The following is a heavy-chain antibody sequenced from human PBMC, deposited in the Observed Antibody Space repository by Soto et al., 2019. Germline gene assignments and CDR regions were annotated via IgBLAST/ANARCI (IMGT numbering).Heavy chain of an antibody. CDR2: INAVNGNT. Sequence: ASVKVSCKASGYTFTSYAMHWVRQAPGQRLEWMGWINAVNGNTKYSQKFQGRVTITTDESTSTAYMELSSLRSEDTAVYYCARDRGPSSGYYPYWFDPWGRGTLVPVSS. CDR3: ARDRGPSSGYYPYWFDP. CDR1: GYTFTSYA. D-gene: IGHD3-22*01. V-gene: IGHV1-3*01. J-gene: IGHJ5*02.